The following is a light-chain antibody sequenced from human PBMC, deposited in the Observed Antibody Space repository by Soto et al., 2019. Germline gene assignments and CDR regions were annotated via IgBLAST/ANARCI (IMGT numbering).Light chain of an antibody. CDR2: STS. V-gene: IGLV8-61*01. CDR1: SGSVSTSYY. CDR3: VLYMGSGISV. J-gene: IGLJ3*02. Sequence: QTVVTQEPSFSVSPGGTVTLTCGLSSGSVSTSYYPSWYQQTPGQAPRTLIYSTSTRSSGVPDRFSGSILGNKAARTITGAQADDESDYYCVLYMGSGISVFGGWTKLTVL.